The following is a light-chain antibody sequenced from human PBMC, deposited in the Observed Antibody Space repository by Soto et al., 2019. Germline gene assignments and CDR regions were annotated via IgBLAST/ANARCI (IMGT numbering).Light chain of an antibody. J-gene: IGKJ5*01. Sequence: EIVLTQSPATLSLSPGERATLSCRASQGVSSYLAWYQQNPGQAPRLLIYDASNRATGIPARFSGSGPGTDFTLTISSLEPEDFSVYYCQQRSNWHPGTFGQGTRLEIK. CDR1: QGVSSY. V-gene: IGKV3D-11*01. CDR3: QQRSNWHPGT. CDR2: DAS.